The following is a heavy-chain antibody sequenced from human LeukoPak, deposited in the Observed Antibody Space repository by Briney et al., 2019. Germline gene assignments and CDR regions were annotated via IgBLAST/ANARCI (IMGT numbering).Heavy chain of an antibody. J-gene: IGHJ4*02. CDR2: FDPEDGEA. V-gene: IGHV1-24*01. Sequence: ASVKVSCKVSGYTLTELSMHWVRQAPGKGLEWMGGFDPEDGEAIYAQKFQGRVTMTEDTSTDTAYMELSSLRSEDTAVYYCATGLISPYYDFWSGYCPFDYWGQGTLVTVSS. CDR1: GYTLTELS. CDR3: ATGLISPYYDFWSGYCPFDY. D-gene: IGHD3-3*01.